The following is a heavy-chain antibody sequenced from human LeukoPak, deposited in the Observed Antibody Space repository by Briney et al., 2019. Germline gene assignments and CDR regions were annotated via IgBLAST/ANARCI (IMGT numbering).Heavy chain of an antibody. D-gene: IGHD5-24*01. V-gene: IGHV1-8*01. J-gene: IGHJ4*02. CDR1: GYTFTSYD. CDR3: ARGKFSVGWLQSTGDY. Sequence: ASVKVSCKASGYTFTSYDINWVRQATGQGLEWMGWMNPNSGNTGYAQKFQGRVTMTRNTSISTAYMEPSSLRSEDTAVYYCARGKFSVGWLQSTGDYWGQGTLVTVSS. CDR2: MNPNSGNT.